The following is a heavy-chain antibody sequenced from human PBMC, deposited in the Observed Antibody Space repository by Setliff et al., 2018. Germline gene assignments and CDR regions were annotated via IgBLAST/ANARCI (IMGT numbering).Heavy chain of an antibody. Sequence: PGGSLRLSCAASGFTFSYAWMHWVRQAPGKGLEWVGRSKTKTAGGAIDYAAPVKGRFTISRDDSKNKLYLQMSSRKTEDTDMYYCTTDRAACSGSSCSNGFDVWGQGTMVNVSS. J-gene: IGHJ3*01. D-gene: IGHD2-2*01. CDR3: TTDRAACSGSSCSNGFDV. CDR1: GFTFSYAW. CDR2: SKTKTAGGAI. V-gene: IGHV3-15*07.